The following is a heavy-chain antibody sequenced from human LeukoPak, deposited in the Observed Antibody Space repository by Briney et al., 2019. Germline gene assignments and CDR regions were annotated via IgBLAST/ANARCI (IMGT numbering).Heavy chain of an antibody. CDR1: GYTFTGYY. CDR3: APSVRSGGSYYFDY. V-gene: IGHV1-2*02. D-gene: IGHD2-15*01. Sequence: ASVKVSCKASGYTFTGYYMHWVRQAPGQGLEWMGWINPNSGGTNYAQKFQGRVTMTRDTSIGTAYMELSRLRSDDTAVYYCAPSVRSGGSYYFDYWGQGTLVTVSS. J-gene: IGHJ4*02. CDR2: INPNSGGT.